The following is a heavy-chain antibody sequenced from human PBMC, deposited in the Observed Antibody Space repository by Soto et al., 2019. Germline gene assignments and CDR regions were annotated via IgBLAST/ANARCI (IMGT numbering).Heavy chain of an antibody. J-gene: IGHJ4*02. V-gene: IGHV3-30*18. CDR1: GFTFSSYG. Sequence: QVQLVESGGGVVQPGRSLRLSCAASGFTFSSYGMHWVRQAPGKGLEWVAVISYDGSNKYYADSVKGRFTISRDNSKNTLYLQMNSLRAEDTAVYYCAKVFEEWELLPFDYWGQGTLVTVSS. D-gene: IGHD1-26*01. CDR2: ISYDGSNK. CDR3: AKVFEEWELLPFDY.